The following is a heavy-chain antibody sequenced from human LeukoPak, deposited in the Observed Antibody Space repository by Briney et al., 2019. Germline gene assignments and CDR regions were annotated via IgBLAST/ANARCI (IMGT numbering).Heavy chain of an antibody. D-gene: IGHD3-16*02. CDR2: ICYSGST. CDR3: ARLGSYYDYVWGSYRPNWFDP. CDR1: GGSISSYY. Sequence: SETLSLTCTVSGGSISSYYWSWIRQPPGKGLEWIGYICYSGSTNYNPSLKSRVTISVDTSKNQFSLKLSPVTAADTAVYYCARLGSYYDYVWGSYRPNWFDPWGQGTLVTVSS. J-gene: IGHJ5*02. V-gene: IGHV4-59*08.